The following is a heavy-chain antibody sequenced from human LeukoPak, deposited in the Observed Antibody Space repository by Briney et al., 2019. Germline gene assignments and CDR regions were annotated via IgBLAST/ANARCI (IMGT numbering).Heavy chain of an antibody. D-gene: IGHD4-23*01. J-gene: IGHJ4*02. V-gene: IGHV4-59*02. Sequence: PSQTLSLTCTVSGDSVTPYYWSWIRQPPGGGLEWIGSFHSGGTTNYNPSLRSRVTLSQDTSKNSFSVMLRSVTAADTAVYFCARDGGSGGNFAFFDSWGQGTLVTVSS. CDR1: GDSVTPYY. CDR3: ARDGGSGGNFAFFDS. CDR2: FHSGGTT.